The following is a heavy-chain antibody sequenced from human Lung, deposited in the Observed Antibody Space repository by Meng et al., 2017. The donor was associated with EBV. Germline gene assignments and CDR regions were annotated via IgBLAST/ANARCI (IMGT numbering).Heavy chain of an antibody. CDR2: IYHSGST. CDR3: ARVCEVCLDY. Sequence: QLRVQRAGPGLVRPWGTLSLTRAVSGGSISSSNWWSWVRQPPGKGLEWIGEIYHSGSTNYNPSLKSRVTISVDKSKNQFSLKLSSVTAADTAVYYCARVCEVCLDYWGQGTLVTVSS. V-gene: IGHV4-4*02. CDR1: GGSISSSNW. D-gene: IGHD5/OR15-5a*01. J-gene: IGHJ4*02.